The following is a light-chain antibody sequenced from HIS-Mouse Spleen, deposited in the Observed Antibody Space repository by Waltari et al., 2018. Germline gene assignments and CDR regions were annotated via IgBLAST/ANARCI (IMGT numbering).Light chain of an antibody. CDR3: AAWDDSLSGPWV. CDR1: SSNIGSNY. Sequence: QSVLTQPPSASGTPGQRVTISCSGSSSNIGSNYVYWYQQLPGTAPKLLIYGNNQRPSVVPDRFSGSKSGASASLAISGLRSEDEADYYWAAWDDSLSGPWVFGGGTKLTVL. CDR2: GNN. V-gene: IGLV1-47*01. J-gene: IGLJ3*02.